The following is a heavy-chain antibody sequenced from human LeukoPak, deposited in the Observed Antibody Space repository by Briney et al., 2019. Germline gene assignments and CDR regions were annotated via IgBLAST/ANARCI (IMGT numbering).Heavy chain of an antibody. D-gene: IGHD4-23*01. V-gene: IGHV3-21*01. CDR3: ARAILYGGNSWANYPFDY. Sequence: PGGSLRLSCAASGFTFSSYSMNWVRQAPGKGLEWVSSISSSSSYIYYADSVKGRFTISRDNAKNSLYLQMNSLRAEDTAVYYCARAILYGGNSWANYPFDYWGQGTLVTVSS. CDR2: ISSSSSYI. J-gene: IGHJ4*02. CDR1: GFTFSSYS.